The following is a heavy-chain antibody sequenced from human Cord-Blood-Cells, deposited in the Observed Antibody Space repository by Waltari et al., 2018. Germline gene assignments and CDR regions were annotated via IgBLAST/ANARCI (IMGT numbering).Heavy chain of an antibody. J-gene: IGHJ4*02. D-gene: IGHD6-13*01. CDR2: INHSGST. CDR3: ARSLQNIAAAGSFDY. Sequence: QVQLQQWGAGLLKPSETLSLTCAVYGGSFSGYYWSWIRQPPGKGLEWIGEINHSGSTNYNPSLKSRVTISVDTSKNQFSLELSSVTAADTAVYYCARSLQNIAAAGSFDYWGQGTLVTVSS. CDR1: GGSFSGYY. V-gene: IGHV4-34*01.